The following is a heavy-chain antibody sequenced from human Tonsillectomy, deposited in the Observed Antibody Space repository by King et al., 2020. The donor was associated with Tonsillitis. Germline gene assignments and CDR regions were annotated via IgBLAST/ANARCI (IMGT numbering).Heavy chain of an antibody. CDR3: ARTIRYNWNYDGMDV. Sequence: TLKESGPVLVKPTETLTLTCTVSGFSLSNARMGVSWIRQPPGKALEWLAHLFSNDGKSYSTSLKSRLTISKDTSKNQVVLTMTNMDPVDTAIYYCARTIRYNWNYDGMDVWGQGTTVTVSS. D-gene: IGHD1-20*01. CDR2: LFSNDGK. J-gene: IGHJ6*02. CDR1: GFSLSNARMG. V-gene: IGHV2-26*01.